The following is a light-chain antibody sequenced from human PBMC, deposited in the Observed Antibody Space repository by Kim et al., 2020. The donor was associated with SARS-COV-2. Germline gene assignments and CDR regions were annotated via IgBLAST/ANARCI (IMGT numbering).Light chain of an antibody. J-gene: IGKJ4*01. V-gene: IGKV3-20*01. CDR3: QQYGSTGI. CDR1: QSVSSSY. Sequence: EIVLTQSPGTLSLSPGERATLSCRASQSVSSSYLAWYQQKPGQAPRLLIYGASSRATGIPDRFSGSGSGTDFTLTISRLEPEDFAVYYCQQYGSTGIFGGGTKLEIK. CDR2: GAS.